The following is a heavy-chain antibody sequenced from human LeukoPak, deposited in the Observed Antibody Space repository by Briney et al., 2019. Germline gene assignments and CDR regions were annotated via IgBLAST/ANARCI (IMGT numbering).Heavy chain of an antibody. J-gene: IGHJ4*02. V-gene: IGHV4-59*01. CDR3: AREYGGQLAPFES. Sequence: SETLSLTCTVSGGSIGIYYWNWIRQPPGKGLEWIGYIYYSGSTKYNPSLKSRVTISLDTSKNQFSLKLSSVTAADTAVYYCAREYGGQLAPFESWGQGTLVTVSS. D-gene: IGHD1-26*01. CDR2: IYYSGST. CDR1: GGSIGIYY.